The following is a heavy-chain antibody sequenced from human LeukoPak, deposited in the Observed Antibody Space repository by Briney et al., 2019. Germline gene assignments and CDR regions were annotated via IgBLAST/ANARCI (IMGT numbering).Heavy chain of an antibody. D-gene: IGHD7-27*01. Sequence: PGGSLRLSCAASGFAFSNYGMSWVRQDPGKGLEWVSAITGSGGSTYYADSVKGRFTISRDNSKNTLSLQMNSLRAEDTAVYYCAKWAWGYYGMDVWGQGTTVTVSS. CDR1: GFAFSNYG. J-gene: IGHJ6*02. CDR2: ITGSGGST. CDR3: AKWAWGYYGMDV. V-gene: IGHV3-23*01.